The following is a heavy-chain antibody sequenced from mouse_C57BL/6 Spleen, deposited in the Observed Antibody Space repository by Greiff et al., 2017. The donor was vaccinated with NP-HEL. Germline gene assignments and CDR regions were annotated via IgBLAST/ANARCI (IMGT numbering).Heavy chain of an antibody. CDR1: GFTFNTYA. CDR2: IRSKSNNYAT. V-gene: IGHV10-1*02. D-gene: IGHD4-1*01. CDR3: VRGDGTYDY. Sequence: EVKLVESGGGLVQPKGSLKLSCAASGFTFNTYAMNWVRQAPGKGLEWVARIRSKSNNYATYYADSVKDRFTISKDDSQSMLYLQMNNVKTEDTDMYYGVRGDGTYDYWGQGTTLTVSS. J-gene: IGHJ2*01.